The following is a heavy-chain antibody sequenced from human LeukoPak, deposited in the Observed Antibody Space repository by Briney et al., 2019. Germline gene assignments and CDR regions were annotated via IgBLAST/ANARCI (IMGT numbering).Heavy chain of an antibody. J-gene: IGHJ4*02. CDR1: GFTFSSYS. D-gene: IGHD6-19*01. CDR3: ARDLKSGWFYFFDY. CDR2: ISRNSNYI. V-gene: IGHV3-21*01. Sequence: GSLLLSCAASGFTFSSYSMNWVRQAPGKGLEWVSSISRNSNYIYYADSVKGRSTISRDNAKNSLSLQMHSLRAEDTAVYYCARDLKSGWFYFFDYWGQGTLVTVSS.